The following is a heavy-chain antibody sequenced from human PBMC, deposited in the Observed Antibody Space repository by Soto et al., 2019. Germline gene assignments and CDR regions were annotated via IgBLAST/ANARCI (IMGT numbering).Heavy chain of an antibody. CDR1: AFSVSSNY. CDR3: AIDVVVVPAALLRDYSGYNYAGSDAFDI. Sequence: GGSLRLSCAASAFSVSSNYMNWVRQAPGKGLEWVSVLYADGGTQYADSMKGRFTISRDNSKNTLYLQMNNLRAEDTAVYYWAIDVVVVPAALLRDYSGYNYAGSDAFDIWGQGTMVTVSS. CDR2: LYADGGT. V-gene: IGHV3-66*01. D-gene: IGHD5-12*01. J-gene: IGHJ3*02.